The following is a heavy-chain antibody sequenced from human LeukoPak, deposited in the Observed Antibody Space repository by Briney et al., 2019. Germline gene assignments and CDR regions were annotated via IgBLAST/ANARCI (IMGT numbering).Heavy chain of an antibody. Sequence: GGSLRLSCAVSGITLSNYGMSWVRQAPGKGLEWVAGISDSGGRTNYADSVKGRFTISRDNPKNTLYLQMNSLRAEDTAVYYCARDQSVEQWLAHWGQGTLVTVSS. CDR1: GITLSNYG. CDR3: ARDQSVEQWLAH. J-gene: IGHJ4*02. D-gene: IGHD6-19*01. CDR2: ISDSGGRT. V-gene: IGHV3-23*01.